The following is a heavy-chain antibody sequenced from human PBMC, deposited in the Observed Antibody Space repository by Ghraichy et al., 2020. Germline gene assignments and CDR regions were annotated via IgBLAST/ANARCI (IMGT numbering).Heavy chain of an antibody. CDR3: ATTIAAFLGYYFDY. Sequence: LSLTCAASGFTFSDYYMSWIRQAPGKGLEWVSYISSSGSTIYYADSVKGRFTISRDNAKNSLYLQMNSLRAEDTAVYYCATTIAAFLGYYFDYWGQGTLVTVSS. CDR2: ISSSGSTI. V-gene: IGHV3-11*01. J-gene: IGHJ4*02. CDR1: GFTFSDYY. D-gene: IGHD6-13*01.